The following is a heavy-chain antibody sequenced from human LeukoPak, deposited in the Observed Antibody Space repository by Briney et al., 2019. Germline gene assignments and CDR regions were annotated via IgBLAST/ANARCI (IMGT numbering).Heavy chain of an antibody. CDR1: RFTFSSYA. CDR2: IWYDGSNE. CDR3: AREDSGTYPS. J-gene: IGHJ5*02. D-gene: IGHD1-26*01. Sequence: PGGSLRLSCEASRFTFSSYAMHWVRQAPGKGLEWVAVIWYDGSNENYADSVKGRFTISRDNSKNTLYLQMNSLRPDDTAVYYCAREDSGTYPSWGQGTLVTVSS. V-gene: IGHV3-33*01.